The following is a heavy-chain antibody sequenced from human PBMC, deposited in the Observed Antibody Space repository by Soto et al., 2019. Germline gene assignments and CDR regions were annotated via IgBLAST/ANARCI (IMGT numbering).Heavy chain of an antibody. D-gene: IGHD2-2*01. V-gene: IGHV1-2*04. Sequence: ASLKVSCKASGYTFTGYYMHWVRQAPGQGLEWMGWINPNSGGTNYAQKFQGWVTMTRDTSISTAYMELSRLRSDDTAVYYCARDLGDCSSTSCYEEVGAFDIWGQGTMVTVSS. CDR1: GYTFTGYY. CDR2: INPNSGGT. CDR3: ARDLGDCSSTSCYEEVGAFDI. J-gene: IGHJ3*02.